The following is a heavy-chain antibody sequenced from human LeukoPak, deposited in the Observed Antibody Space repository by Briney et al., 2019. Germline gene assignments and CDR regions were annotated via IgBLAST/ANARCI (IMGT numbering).Heavy chain of an antibody. CDR2: IDHIVST. Sequence: SETLSLTCTVSGDSISIGSYYWGWIRQPPGNWLECIAIIDHIVSTYYNPSLKSRVTISVDTSKNQFSLKLSFVTAADTAVYYCARHVRKRGIAEAGFPGWFDHWGQGTLVTVSS. CDR3: ARHVRKRGIAEAGFPGWFDH. J-gene: IGHJ5*02. D-gene: IGHD6-19*01. CDR1: GDSISIGSYY. V-gene: IGHV4-39*01.